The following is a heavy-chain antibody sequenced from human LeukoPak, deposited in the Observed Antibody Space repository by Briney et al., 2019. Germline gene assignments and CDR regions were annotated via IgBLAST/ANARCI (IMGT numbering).Heavy chain of an antibody. CDR2: IYYSGST. J-gene: IGHJ3*02. V-gene: IGHV4-59*01. CDR1: GGSISSYY. Sequence: SETLSLTCTVSGGSISSYYWNWIRQPPGKGLEWIGYIYYSGSTNYNPSLKSRVTISVDTSKNQFSLKLSSVTAADTAVYYCARYGIVVALADAFDIWGQGTMVTVSS. D-gene: IGHD3-22*01. CDR3: ARYGIVVALADAFDI.